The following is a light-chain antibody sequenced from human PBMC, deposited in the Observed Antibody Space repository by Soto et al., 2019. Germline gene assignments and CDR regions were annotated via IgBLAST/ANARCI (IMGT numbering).Light chain of an antibody. CDR3: QQYNNWPPIT. CDR1: QSVSSN. CDR2: DAS. V-gene: IGKV3D-15*01. Sequence: IVLTHSPATLSVSPGDTATLSCRANQSVSSNLAWYQQKPGQAPRLLIYDASTRATGIPARFSGSGSGTEFILTISSLQSEDFGVYYCQQYNNWPPITFGQGTRLE. J-gene: IGKJ5*01.